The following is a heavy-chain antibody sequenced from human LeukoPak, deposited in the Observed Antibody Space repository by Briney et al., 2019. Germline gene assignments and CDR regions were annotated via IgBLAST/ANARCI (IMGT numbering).Heavy chain of an antibody. Sequence: QPGRSLRLSCTVSGFIFEDYAMHWVRQVPGKGLECVSSITSNSGYVAYADSVKGRFSISRDNAKNSLYLQMNSLRTEDMAVYYCVQDSYAISSSGSTFASWGQGTLVTVSS. CDR1: GFIFEDYA. CDR2: ITSNSGYV. J-gene: IGHJ4*02. D-gene: IGHD2-2*01. CDR3: VQDSYAISSSGSTFAS. V-gene: IGHV3-9*03.